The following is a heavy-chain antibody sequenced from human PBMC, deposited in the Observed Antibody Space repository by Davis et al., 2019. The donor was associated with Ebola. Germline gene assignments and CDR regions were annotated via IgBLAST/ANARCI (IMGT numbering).Heavy chain of an antibody. Sequence: PSETLSLTCAVYGGSFSGYYWSWIRQPPGKGLEWIGEINHSGSTNYNPSLKSRVTISVDTSKNQFSLKLSSVTAADTAVYYCARDQEWELLGLRYSDLWGRGTLVTVSS. V-gene: IGHV4-34*01. CDR2: INHSGST. D-gene: IGHD1-26*01. J-gene: IGHJ2*01. CDR1: GGSFSGYY. CDR3: ARDQEWELLGLRYSDL.